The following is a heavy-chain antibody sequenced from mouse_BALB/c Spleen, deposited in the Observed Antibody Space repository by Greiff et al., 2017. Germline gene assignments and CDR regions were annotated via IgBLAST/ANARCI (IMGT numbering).Heavy chain of an antibody. V-gene: IGHV5-6*03. CDR3: ARGDGNYNAMDY. Sequence: EVMLVESGGGLVKPGGSLKLSCAASGFTFSSYGMSWVRQTPDKRLEWVATISSGGSYTYYPDSVKGRFTISRDNAKNTLYLQMSSLKSEDTAMYYCARGDGNYNAMDYWGQGTSVTVSS. CDR2: ISSGGSYT. D-gene: IGHD2-1*01. J-gene: IGHJ4*01. CDR1: GFTFSSYG.